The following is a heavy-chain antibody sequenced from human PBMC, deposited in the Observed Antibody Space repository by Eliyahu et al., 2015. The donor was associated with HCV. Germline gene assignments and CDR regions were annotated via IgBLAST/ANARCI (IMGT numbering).Heavy chain of an antibody. CDR3: ARDLGDIVVVVAATGYYGMDV. D-gene: IGHD2-15*01. CDR1: GFPFSSXG. CDR2: ISYDGSNK. J-gene: IGHJ6*02. Sequence: QVQLVESGGGVVQPGRSLRLSCAASGFPFSSXGXPXVRQAPGKGLGWVAVISYDGSNKYYADSVKGRFTISRDNSKNTLYLQMNSLRAEDTAVYYCARDLGDIVVVVAATGYYGMDVWGQGTTVTVSS. V-gene: IGHV3-30*03.